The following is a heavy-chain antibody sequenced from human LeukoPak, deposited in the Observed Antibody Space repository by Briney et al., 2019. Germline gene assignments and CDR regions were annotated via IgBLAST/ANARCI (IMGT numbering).Heavy chain of an antibody. D-gene: IGHD3-10*01. V-gene: IGHV4-34*01. Sequence: PSETLSLTCAVYGGSFSGYYWSWIRQPPGKGLEWIGEINHSGSTNYNPSLKSRVTISVDTSKNQFSLKLSSVTAADTAVYYCARGRITMVRGASYYYYYYMDVWGKGTTVTVSS. CDR3: ARGRITMVRGASYYYYYYMDV. J-gene: IGHJ6*03. CDR2: INHSGST. CDR1: GGSFSGYY.